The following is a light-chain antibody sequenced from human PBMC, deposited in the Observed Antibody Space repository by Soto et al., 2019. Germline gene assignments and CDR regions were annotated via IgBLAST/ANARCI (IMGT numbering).Light chain of an antibody. V-gene: IGKV3-20*01. CDR1: QSVSSY. J-gene: IGKJ1*01. Sequence: EIVLTQSPATLSLSPGERATVSCRASQSVSSYLAWYQQKSGQAPRLLIYATSSRATDIPDRFIGYGSGTDFTLSINGLEPEDFAVYYCQQYGSSLSTFGQGTKVDIK. CDR2: ATS. CDR3: QQYGSSLST.